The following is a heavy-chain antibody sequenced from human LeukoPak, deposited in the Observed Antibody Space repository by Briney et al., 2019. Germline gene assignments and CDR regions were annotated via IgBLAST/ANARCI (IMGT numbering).Heavy chain of an antibody. CDR3: ARVKGRQISSALDV. CDR1: GFTFKNYG. D-gene: IGHD3-22*01. CDR2: IWYDGSNK. J-gene: IGHJ6*02. Sequence: GGSLRLSCAASGFTFKNYGMHWVRQAPGKGLQWVALIWYDGSNKFYADSVKGRFNISRDNSKNTLDLQIHSLRAEDTAVYYCARVKGRQISSALDVWGQGTTVTVSS. V-gene: IGHV3-33*01.